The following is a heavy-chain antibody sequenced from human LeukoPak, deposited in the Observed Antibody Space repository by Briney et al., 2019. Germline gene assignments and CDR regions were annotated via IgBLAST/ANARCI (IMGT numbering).Heavy chain of an antibody. CDR3: ARDFALGPVRGVIIRGSDY. Sequence: SETLSLTCAVYGGSFSGYYWSWIRQPPGKGLEWIGEINHSGSTNYNPSLKSRVTISVDTSKNQFSLQLNSVTPEDTAVYYCARDFALGPVRGVIIRGSDYWGQGTLVTVSS. CDR2: INHSGST. J-gene: IGHJ4*02. V-gene: IGHV4-34*01. CDR1: GGSFSGYY. D-gene: IGHD3-10*01.